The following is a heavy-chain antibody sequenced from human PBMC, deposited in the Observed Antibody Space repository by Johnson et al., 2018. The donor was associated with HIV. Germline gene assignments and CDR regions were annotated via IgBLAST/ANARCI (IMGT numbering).Heavy chain of an antibody. Sequence: QVQLVESGGGVVQPGRSLRLSCAASGFTFSSYAMHWVRQAPGKGLEWVAVISYDGSNKYYADSVKGRFTISRDNSKNKLYLQMNRLRAADTAVYYCARDRLLATIPLRKSWGDAFDIWGQGTMVTVSS. CDR1: GFTFSSYA. CDR2: ISYDGSNK. CDR3: ARDRLLATIPLRKSWGDAFDI. J-gene: IGHJ3*02. V-gene: IGHV3-30*04. D-gene: IGHD5-12*01.